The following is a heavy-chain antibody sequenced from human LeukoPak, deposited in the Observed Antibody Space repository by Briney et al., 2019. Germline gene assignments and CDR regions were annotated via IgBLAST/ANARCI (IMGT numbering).Heavy chain of an antibody. CDR3: ARTDYIWGSYLGY. D-gene: IGHD3-16*01. CDR1: GFTLSDYG. Sequence: PGGSLRLSCAAPGFTLSDYGMHWVRQAPGQGLEWMGWINPNSGGTNYAQKFQGRVTMTRDTSISTAYMELSRLRSDDTAVYYCARTDYIWGSYLGYWGQGTLVTVSS. CDR2: INPNSGGT. V-gene: IGHV1-2*02. J-gene: IGHJ4*02.